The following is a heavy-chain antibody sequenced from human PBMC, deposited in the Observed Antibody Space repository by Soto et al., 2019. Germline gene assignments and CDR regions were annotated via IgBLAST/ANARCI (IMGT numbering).Heavy chain of an antibody. CDR3: ARDHYLRGYYYYYMDV. V-gene: IGHV3-48*01. CDR1: GFTFSSYS. D-gene: IGHD3-10*01. J-gene: IGHJ6*03. CDR2: ISSSSSTI. Sequence: TGGSLRLSCAASGFTFSSYSMNWVRQAPGKGLEWVSYISSSSSTIYYADSVKGRFTISRDNAKNSLYLQMNSLRAEDTAVYYCARDHYLRGYYYYYMDVWGKGTTVTVSS.